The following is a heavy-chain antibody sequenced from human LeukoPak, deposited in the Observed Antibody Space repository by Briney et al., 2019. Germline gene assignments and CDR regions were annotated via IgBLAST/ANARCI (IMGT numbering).Heavy chain of an antibody. CDR1: GGTFSSYA. V-gene: IGHV1-69*05. CDR3: ATQKETYYYDSSGYSPLDY. J-gene: IGHJ4*02. Sequence: SVKVSCKASGGTFSSYAISWVRQAPGQGLEWMGRIIPIFGTANYAQKFQGRVTITTDESTSTAYMELSSLRSEDTAVYYCATQKETYYYDSSGYSPLDYWGQGTLVTVSS. CDR2: IIPIFGTA. D-gene: IGHD3-22*01.